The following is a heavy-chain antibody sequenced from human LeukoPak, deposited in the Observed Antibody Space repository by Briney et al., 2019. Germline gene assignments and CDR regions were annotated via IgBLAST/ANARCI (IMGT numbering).Heavy chain of an antibody. Sequence: PSETLSLTCTVSGYSISSGYYWGWIRQPPGKGLEWIGSIYHSGSTYYNPSLKSRVTISVDTSKNQFSLKLSSVTAADTAVYYCASQLPLYYDFWSGYYPQNSFFDYWGQGTLVTVSS. CDR2: IYHSGST. J-gene: IGHJ4*02. D-gene: IGHD3-3*01. CDR3: ASQLPLYYDFWSGYYPQNSFFDY. V-gene: IGHV4-38-2*02. CDR1: GYSISSGYY.